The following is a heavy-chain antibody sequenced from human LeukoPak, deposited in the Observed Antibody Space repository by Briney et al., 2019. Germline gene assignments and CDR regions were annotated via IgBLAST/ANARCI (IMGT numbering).Heavy chain of an antibody. Sequence: PSETLSLTCTVSGGSISGGAYYWSWTRHHPGKGLEWIGYIYNSGSTHYNPSLKRRISISDDTSKNQFSLSLSFVTAADTAVYYCARDLKGYSYPFDPWGQGTLVTVSS. CDR3: ARDLKGYSYPFDP. D-gene: IGHD5-18*01. V-gene: IGHV4-31*03. CDR1: GGSISGGAYY. J-gene: IGHJ5*02. CDR2: IYNSGST.